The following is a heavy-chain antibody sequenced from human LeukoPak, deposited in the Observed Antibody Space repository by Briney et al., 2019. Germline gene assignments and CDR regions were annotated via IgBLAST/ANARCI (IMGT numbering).Heavy chain of an antibody. CDR2: IYSGGNT. J-gene: IGHJ1*01. CDR3: ASGYCSGGSCYSVYFQH. V-gene: IGHV3-53*01. D-gene: IGHD2-15*01. CDR1: GFAVNSNY. Sequence: GGSLRLSCAASGFAVNSNYMSWVRQAPGKGLEWVSVIYSGGNTYYADSVMGRFTISRDNAKNTLYLQMNSLRAEDTAVYYCASGYCSGGSCYSVYFQHWGQGTLVTVSS.